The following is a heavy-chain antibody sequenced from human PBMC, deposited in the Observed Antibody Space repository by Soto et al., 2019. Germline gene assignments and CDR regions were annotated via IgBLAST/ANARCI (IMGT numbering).Heavy chain of an antibody. CDR2: IYSVGNT. V-gene: IGHV3-66*01. J-gene: IGHJ6*02. CDR3: ARAALKYYYNGMDV. D-gene: IGHD3-10*01. CDR1: GFTVSSKY. Sequence: GGSLRLSCAASGFTVSSKYMSWVRQAPGKGLEWVSVIYSVGNTYYADSVKGRFTISRDNSKNSLYLQMKSLRAEDTAVYYCARAALKYYYNGMDVWGQGTTVTVSS.